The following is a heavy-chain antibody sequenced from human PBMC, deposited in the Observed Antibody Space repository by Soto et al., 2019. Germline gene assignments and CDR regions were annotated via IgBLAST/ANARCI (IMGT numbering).Heavy chain of an antibody. CDR3: AHHPYYGLGSYSFDY. V-gene: IGHV2-5*02. CDR1: GFSLTTSGVG. D-gene: IGHD3-10*01. J-gene: IGHJ4*02. Sequence: QITLKESGPTLVRPTQTLTLTCTFSGFSLTTSGVGVGWIRQPPGKALEWLAVIYWDDDKRYSSSLKSRRTITKDTSKNQVVLTLPNMDPVDTTTYYCAHHPYYGLGSYSFDYWGQGTLVTVSS. CDR2: IYWDDDK.